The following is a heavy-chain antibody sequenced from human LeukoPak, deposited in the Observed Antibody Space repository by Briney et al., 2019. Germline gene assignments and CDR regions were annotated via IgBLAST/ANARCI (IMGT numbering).Heavy chain of an antibody. CDR2: INPKSGGT. V-gene: IGHV1-2*02. D-gene: IGHD3-22*01. CDR1: GYTYTGYY. J-gene: IGHJ4*02. Sequence: AASVKVSCKACGYTYTGYYMHGVRQPPARGLEGVGWINPKSGGTNYAQKFQGRVTMTRDTSISTAYMELSRLRSDDTAVYYCARGGAYYYDSSGYYLDYWGPGTLVTVSS. CDR3: ARGGAYYYDSSGYYLDY.